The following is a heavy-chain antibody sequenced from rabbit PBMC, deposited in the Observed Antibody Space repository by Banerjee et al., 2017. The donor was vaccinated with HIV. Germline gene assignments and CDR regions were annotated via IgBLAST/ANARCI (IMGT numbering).Heavy chain of an antibody. Sequence: QEQLEESGGDLVKPEGSLTLTCTASGFSFSSGYDMCWVRQAPGKGLEWIGSIYSVIDYTYYASWVKGRFTISKTSSTTVTLQMTSLTVADTATYFCARVSETSGWGEDLWRPGTLVTVS. CDR2: IYSVIDYT. CDR1: GFSFSSGYD. D-gene: IGHD4-1*01. J-gene: IGHJ4*01. CDR3: ARVSETSGWGEDL. V-gene: IGHV1S45*01.